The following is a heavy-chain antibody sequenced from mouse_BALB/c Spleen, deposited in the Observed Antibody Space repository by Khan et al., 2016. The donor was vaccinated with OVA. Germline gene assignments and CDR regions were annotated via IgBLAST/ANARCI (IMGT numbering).Heavy chain of an antibody. Sequence: EVQLQESGPGLVKPSQSLSLICTVTGYSITSDYAWNWIRQFPGNKLEWMGFISYSGNTKYNPSLKSRISITRDTSKNQFFLQLNSVTTEATATYYCARVYGGDFDYWGQGTTLTVSS. D-gene: IGHD1-1*01. V-gene: IGHV3-2*02. CDR1: GYSITSDYA. J-gene: IGHJ2*01. CDR3: ARVYGGDFDY. CDR2: ISYSGNT.